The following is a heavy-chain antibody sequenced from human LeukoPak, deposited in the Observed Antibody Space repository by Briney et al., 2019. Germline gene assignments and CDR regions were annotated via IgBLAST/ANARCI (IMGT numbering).Heavy chain of an antibody. D-gene: IGHD4-17*01. Sequence: ASVKVSCKVSGYTLTELSMHWVQQAPGKGLEWMGGFDPEDGETIYAQKFQGRVTMTEDTSTDTAYMELSSLRSEDTAVYYCATRNLFDGDYYFDYWGQGTLVTVSS. CDR2: FDPEDGET. CDR1: GYTLTELS. J-gene: IGHJ4*02. CDR3: ATRNLFDGDYYFDY. V-gene: IGHV1-24*01.